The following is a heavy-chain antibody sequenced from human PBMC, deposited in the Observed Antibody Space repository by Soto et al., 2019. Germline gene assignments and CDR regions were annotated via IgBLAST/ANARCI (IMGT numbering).Heavy chain of an antibody. CDR3: ARTKGSGSYYILIPGKEYYFDY. Sequence: GGSLRLSCAASGFTFSSYGMHWVRQAPGKGLEWVAVIWYDGSNKYYADSVKGRFTISRDNSKNTLYLQMNSLRAEDTAVYYCARTKGSGSYYILIPGKEYYFDYWGQGTLVTVSS. D-gene: IGHD3-10*01. J-gene: IGHJ4*02. CDR1: GFTFSSYG. V-gene: IGHV3-33*01. CDR2: IWYDGSNK.